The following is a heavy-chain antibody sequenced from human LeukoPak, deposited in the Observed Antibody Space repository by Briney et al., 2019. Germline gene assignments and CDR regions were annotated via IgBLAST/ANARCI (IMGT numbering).Heavy chain of an antibody. D-gene: IGHD6-13*01. CDR1: GFTFSDYY. Sequence: GGSLRLSCAASGFTFSDYYMSWIRQAPGKGLEWVSYISSSGSTIYYADSVKGRFTISRDNAKNSLYLQMNSLRAEDTAVYYCARDRIAAAGYDAFDIWGQGTMVTVSS. CDR3: ARDRIAAAGYDAFDI. J-gene: IGHJ3*02. CDR2: ISSSGSTI. V-gene: IGHV3-11*04.